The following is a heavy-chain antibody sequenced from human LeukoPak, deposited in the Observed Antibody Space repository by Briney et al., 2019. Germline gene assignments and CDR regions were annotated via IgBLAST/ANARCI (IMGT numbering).Heavy chain of an antibody. J-gene: IGHJ4*02. CDR3: ARWGPRGYYDSSGYSYFDY. D-gene: IGHD3-22*01. CDR1: GYTFTGYY. CDR2: ISAYNGNT. Sequence: GASVKVSCKASGYTFTGYYMHWVRQAPGQGLEWMGWISAYNGNTNYAQKLQGRVTMTTDTSTSTAYMELRSLRSDDTAVYYCARWGPRGYYDSSGYSYFDYWGQGTLVTVSS. V-gene: IGHV1-18*04.